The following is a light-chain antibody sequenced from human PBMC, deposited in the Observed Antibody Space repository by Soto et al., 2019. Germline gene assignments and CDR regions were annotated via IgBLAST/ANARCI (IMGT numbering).Light chain of an antibody. V-gene: IGLV1-40*01. CDR2: ANT. CDR1: SSNIGSIYD. CDR3: QSYDSSLSGVV. Sequence: QSVLTQPPSVSGAPGQRVTISCTGSSSNIGSIYDVHWYQKLPGTAPKLLIYANTNRPSGVPDRFSGAKSGTSASLAITGLQAEDEADYYCQSYDSSLSGVVFGGGTKLTVL. J-gene: IGLJ3*02.